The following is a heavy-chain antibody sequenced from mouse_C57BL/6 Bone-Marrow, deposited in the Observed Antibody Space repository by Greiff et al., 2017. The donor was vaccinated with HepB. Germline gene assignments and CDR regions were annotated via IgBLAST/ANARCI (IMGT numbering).Heavy chain of an antibody. CDR2: IRLKSVNYAT. CDR1: GFTFTNYW. CDR3: TKGDYYGSRPFDY. Sequence: EVQVVESGGGLVQPGGSMKLSCVASGFTFTNYWMNWVRQSPEKGLEWVAQIRLKSVNYATHYAESVKGRFTISREDSKSSVYLQMHNLRAEDTGIYYCTKGDYYGSRPFDYWGQGTLVTVSA. D-gene: IGHD1-1*01. J-gene: IGHJ3*01. V-gene: IGHV6-3*01.